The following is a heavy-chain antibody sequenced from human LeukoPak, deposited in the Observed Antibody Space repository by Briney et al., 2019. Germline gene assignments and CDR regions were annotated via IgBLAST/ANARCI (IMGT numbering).Heavy chain of an antibody. J-gene: IGHJ5*02. CDR3: ARARRWNAAVEGWWFDP. CDR2: IYSGGST. D-gene: IGHD1-1*01. V-gene: IGHV4-39*07. Sequence: SETLSLTCTVSGGSFRGDYYWAWIRQPPGKGLEWIGSIYSGGSTNYNPSLKSRVTISVDTSKNQFSLKLSSVTAADTAVYYCARARRWNAAVEGWWFDPWGQGTLVTVSS. CDR1: GGSFRGDYY.